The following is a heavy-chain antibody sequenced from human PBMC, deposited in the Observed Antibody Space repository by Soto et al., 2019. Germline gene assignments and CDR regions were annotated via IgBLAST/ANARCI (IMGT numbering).Heavy chain of an antibody. D-gene: IGHD3-3*01. CDR2: INHAGTT. CDR3: ATGGLFSS. V-gene: IGHV4-34*01. Sequence: QVQLQQWGAGLLKPSETLSLTCDISGEYFSANYWSWIRQTPGKGLEWLGEINHAGTTDYNPSVEDRIIISADASNNQFSLKLTSVTAMDTAVYYCATGGLFSSWGQGTLVTVSS. J-gene: IGHJ5*02. CDR1: GEYFSANY.